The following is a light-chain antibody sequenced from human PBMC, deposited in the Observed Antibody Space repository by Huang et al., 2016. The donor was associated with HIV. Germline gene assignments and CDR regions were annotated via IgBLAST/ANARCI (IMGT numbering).Light chain of an antibody. J-gene: IGKJ3*01. Sequence: EIVLTQSPATLSLSPGERATLSCRASQSVSSYLAWYQQKPGQAPRLLISDASNRATGIPSRFSGIGSGADLTLSISSLEPEDFAVYYCQQRSNWPRTFGPGTKVDIK. CDR3: QQRSNWPRT. CDR1: QSVSSY. V-gene: IGKV3-11*01. CDR2: DAS.